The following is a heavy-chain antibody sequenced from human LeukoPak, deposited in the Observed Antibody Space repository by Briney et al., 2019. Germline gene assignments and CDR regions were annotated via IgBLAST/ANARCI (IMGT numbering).Heavy chain of an antibody. J-gene: IGHJ4*02. CDR2: IYTSGST. CDR1: GGSISRYY. Sequence: PSETLSLTCTVSGGSISRYYWSWIRQPAGKGLEWIGRIYTSGSTNYNPSLKSRGTMSVDTCKNQFSLKLSSVTAADTAVYYCAGGEPRSLYYFDYWGQGTLVTVSS. V-gene: IGHV4-4*07. D-gene: IGHD1-14*01. CDR3: AGGEPRSLYYFDY.